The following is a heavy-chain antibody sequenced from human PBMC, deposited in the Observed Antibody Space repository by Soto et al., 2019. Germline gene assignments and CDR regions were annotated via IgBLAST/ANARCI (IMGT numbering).Heavy chain of an antibody. V-gene: IGHV1-2*04. Sequence: ASVKVSCKASGYTFTGYYMHWVRQAPGQGLEWMGWINPNSGGTNYAQKFQGWVTMTRDTSISTAYMELSRLRSDDTAVYYCARAWSSSSGSRGGDAFDIWGQGTMVTVSS. J-gene: IGHJ3*02. CDR1: GYTFTGYY. CDR3: ARAWSSSSGSRGGDAFDI. CDR2: INPNSGGT. D-gene: IGHD6-6*01.